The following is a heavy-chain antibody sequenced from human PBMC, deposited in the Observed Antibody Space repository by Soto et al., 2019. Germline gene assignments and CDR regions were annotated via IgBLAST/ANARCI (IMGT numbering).Heavy chain of an antibody. CDR2: INSDGGST. V-gene: IGHV3-74*01. CDR1: AFSFTRYC. CDR3: VRTSLVVAAATREDY. J-gene: IGHJ4*02. Sequence: RLAYPASAFSFTRYCIQWVRHASGNGLVWVSRINSDGGSTSYADSVKGRFTISRDNAKNTLYLQMNSLRAEDTAVYYCVRTSLVVAAATREDYWGQGTLVTVSS. D-gene: IGHD2-15*01.